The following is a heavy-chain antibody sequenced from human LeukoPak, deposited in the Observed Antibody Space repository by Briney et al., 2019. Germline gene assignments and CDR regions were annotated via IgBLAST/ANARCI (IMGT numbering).Heavy chain of an antibody. CDR1: GFTFSNYA. CDR3: AKVSLNMVNDAFDI. D-gene: IGHD4/OR15-4a*01. Sequence: GGSLRLSCAASGFTFSNYAMSWVRQAPGKGLEWVSAISGSASSTYYADSVKGRFTISRDNSKNTLYLQMNSLRAEDTAMYYCAKVSLNMVNDAFDIWGQGTMVSVSS. J-gene: IGHJ3*02. V-gene: IGHV3-23*01. CDR2: ISGSASST.